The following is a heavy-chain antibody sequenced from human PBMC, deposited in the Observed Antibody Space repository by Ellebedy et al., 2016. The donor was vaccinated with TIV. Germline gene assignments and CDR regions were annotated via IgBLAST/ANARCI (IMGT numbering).Heavy chain of an antibody. D-gene: IGHD4-17*01. CDR1: GFTVSSNY. Sequence: GGSLRLSXAASGFTVSSNYMSWVRQAPGKGLEWVSVIYSGGSTYYADSVKGRFTISRDDAKKSLYLQMNSLRADDTAVYYCARDLYGDFWFDYWGQGTLVTVSS. J-gene: IGHJ4*02. V-gene: IGHV3-53*01. CDR3: ARDLYGDFWFDY. CDR2: IYSGGST.